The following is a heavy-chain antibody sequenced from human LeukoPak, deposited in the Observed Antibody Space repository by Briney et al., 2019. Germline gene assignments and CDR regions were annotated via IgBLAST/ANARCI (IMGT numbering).Heavy chain of an antibody. CDR3: ARQALYCSSTSCYGNWFDP. Sequence: PSGTLSLTCAVSGGSISSSNWWSWVRQPPGKGLEWIGEIYHSGSTNYNPSLKSRVTISVDTSKNQFSLKLSSVTAADTAVYYCARQALYCSSTSCYGNWFDPWGQGTLVTVSS. CDR1: GGSISSSNW. V-gene: IGHV4-4*02. J-gene: IGHJ5*02. CDR2: IYHSGST. D-gene: IGHD2-2*01.